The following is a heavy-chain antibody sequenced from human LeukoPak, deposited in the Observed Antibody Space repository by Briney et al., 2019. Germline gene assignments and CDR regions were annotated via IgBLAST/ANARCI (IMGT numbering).Heavy chain of an antibody. CDR3: ARMHYDILTGYYGYFDY. V-gene: IGHV1-69*04. J-gene: IGHJ4*02. D-gene: IGHD3-9*01. CDR2: IIPILGIA. Sequence: GASVKVSCKASGGTFSSYAISWVRQAPGQGLEWMGRIIPILGIANYAQKFQGRVTITADKSTSTAYMELSSMRSEGTAVYYCARMHYDILTGYYGYFDYWGQGTLVTVSS. CDR1: GGTFSSYA.